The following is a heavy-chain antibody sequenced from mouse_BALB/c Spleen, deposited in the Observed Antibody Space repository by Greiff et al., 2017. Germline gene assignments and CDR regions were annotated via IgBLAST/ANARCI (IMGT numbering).Heavy chain of an antibody. CDR3: ALYYRYDGFAY. D-gene: IGHD2-14*01. Sequence: VHVKQSGAELVKPGASVKLSCTASGFNIKDTYMHWVKQRPEQGLDWIGRIDPANGNTKYDPKFQGKATITADTSSNTAYLQLSSLTSEDTAVYYCALYYRYDGFAYWGQGTLVTVSA. V-gene: IGHV14-3*02. CDR1: GFNIKDTY. J-gene: IGHJ3*01. CDR2: IDPANGNT.